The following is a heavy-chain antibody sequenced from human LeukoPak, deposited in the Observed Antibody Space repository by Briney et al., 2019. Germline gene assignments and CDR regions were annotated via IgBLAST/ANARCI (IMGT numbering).Heavy chain of an antibody. J-gene: IGHJ6*02. V-gene: IGHV1-69*04. D-gene: IGHD6-19*01. CDR1: GGTFSSYA. CDR3: ASVAHQNYYYYGMDV. CDR2: IIPIFGIA. Sequence: ASVKVSCKASGGTFSSYAISWVRQAPGQGLEWMGRIIPIFGIANYAQKFQGRVTITADKSTSTAYMELSSLRSEDTAVYYCASVAHQNYYYYGMDVWGQGTAVTVSS.